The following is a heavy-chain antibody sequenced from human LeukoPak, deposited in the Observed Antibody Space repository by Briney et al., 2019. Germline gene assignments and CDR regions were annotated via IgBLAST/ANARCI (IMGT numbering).Heavy chain of an antibody. CDR2: INQDGRYI. V-gene: IGHV3-74*01. Sequence: GGSQRLSCAASGFTFDRYWMHWVRQTPGKRLVWVSRINQDGRYITYADSVQGRFTISRDTAKNTLFLQMNSLRAEDTAVYYCARESMVGGALYDWGQGALVTVSS. J-gene: IGHJ4*02. D-gene: IGHD2-8*01. CDR1: GFTFDRYW. CDR3: ARESMVGGALYD.